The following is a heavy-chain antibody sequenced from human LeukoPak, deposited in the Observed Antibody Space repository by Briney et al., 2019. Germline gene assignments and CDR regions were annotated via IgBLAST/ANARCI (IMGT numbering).Heavy chain of an antibody. CDR3: ARGGYCSSTSCYPPRYYYGMDV. V-gene: IGHV1-69*13. CDR2: ITPIFGTA. CDR1: GGTFSSYA. J-gene: IGHJ6*04. Sequence: SVKVSCKASGGTFSSYAISWVRQAPGQGLEWMGGITPIFGTANYAQKFQGRVTITADESTSTAYMELSSLRSEDTAVYYCARGGYCSSTSCYPPRYYYGMDVWGKGTTVTVSS. D-gene: IGHD2-2*01.